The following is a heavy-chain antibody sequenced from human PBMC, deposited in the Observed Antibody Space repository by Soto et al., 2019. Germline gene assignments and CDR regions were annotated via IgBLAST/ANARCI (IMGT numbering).Heavy chain of an antibody. D-gene: IGHD3-10*01. V-gene: IGHV3-33*01. Sequence: GGSLRLSCAASGFTFSSYGMHWVRQAPGKGLEWVAVIWYDGSNKYYADSVKGRFTISRDNSKNTLYLQMNSLRAEDTAVYYCARTGISMVRGPRGAFDIWGQGTMVTVSS. J-gene: IGHJ3*02. CDR3: ARTGISMVRGPRGAFDI. CDR1: GFTFSSYG. CDR2: IWYDGSNK.